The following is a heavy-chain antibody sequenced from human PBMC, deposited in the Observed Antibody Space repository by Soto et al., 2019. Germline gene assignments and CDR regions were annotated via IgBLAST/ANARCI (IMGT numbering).Heavy chain of an antibody. CDR2: TYYRSKWYN. V-gene: IGHV6-1*01. Sequence: SQTLSLTCAISGDSVSSNSAAWNWIRQSPSRGLEWLGRTYYRSKWYNDYAVSVKSRIIINLDTSNNQFSLQLNSVTPEDTAVYYSARNQQLVSLNYFYGMDVWGQGTTVTVSS. CDR3: ARNQQLVSLNYFYGMDV. J-gene: IGHJ6*02. CDR1: GDSVSSNSAA. D-gene: IGHD6-6*01.